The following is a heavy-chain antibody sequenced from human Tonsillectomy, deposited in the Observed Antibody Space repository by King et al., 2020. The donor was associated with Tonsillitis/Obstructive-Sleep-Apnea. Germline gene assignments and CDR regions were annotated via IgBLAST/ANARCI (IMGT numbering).Heavy chain of an antibody. D-gene: IGHD3-3*01. CDR3: ARYGSITISPYYYYYYMDV. J-gene: IGHJ6*03. CDR2: INTNTGNP. V-gene: IGHV7-4-1*02. Sequence: QLVQSGSELKKPGASVKVSCKASGYTFTSYAMNWVRQAPGQGLEWMGWINTNTGNPTYAQGFTGRFVFSLDTSVSTAYLQISSLKAEDTAVYYCARYGSITISPYYYYYYMDVWGKGTTVTVSS. CDR1: GYTFTSYA.